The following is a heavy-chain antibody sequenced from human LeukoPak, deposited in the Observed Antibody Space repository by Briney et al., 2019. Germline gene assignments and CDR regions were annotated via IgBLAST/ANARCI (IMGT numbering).Heavy chain of an antibody. V-gene: IGHV4-59*08. J-gene: IGHJ4*02. CDR3: ARYHCSGGTCYHFDY. CDR1: GGSISSQY. D-gene: IGHD2-15*01. CDR2: IYSSGSD. Sequence: SETLSLTCTVSGGSISSQYWSWIRQPPGKGLEWIGYIYSSGSDNYNPSLKSRVTISVDTSKNQFSLKLSSVTAADTAVYYCARYHCSGGTCYHFDYWGQGTLVTVSS.